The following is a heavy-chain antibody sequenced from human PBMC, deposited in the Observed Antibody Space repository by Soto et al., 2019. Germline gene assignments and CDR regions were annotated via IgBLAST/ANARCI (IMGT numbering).Heavy chain of an antibody. CDR1: GFSFSIYS. J-gene: IGHJ3*02. V-gene: IGHV3-48*01. CDR3: AIDRGGSGAFDM. D-gene: IGHD3-10*01. Sequence: EGQLVEFGGGLVKPGGSLRLSCAASGFSFSIYSYNWVRQAPGKGLEWLSYISPAGSSIYYADFLKGRFTISRDSARDSVYLQMNSLRAEDTAVYYCAIDRGGSGAFDMWGQGTMVTVSS. CDR2: ISPAGSSI.